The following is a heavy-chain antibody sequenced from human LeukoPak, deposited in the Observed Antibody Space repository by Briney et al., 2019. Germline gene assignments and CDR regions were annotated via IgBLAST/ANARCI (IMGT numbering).Heavy chain of an antibody. CDR3: VRGSTLRYYQY. J-gene: IGHJ4*02. CDR2: IYYSGST. V-gene: IGHV4-39*01. D-gene: IGHD3-16*01. Sequence: SETLSLTCTVSGGSISSTTYYWGWIRRPPGKGLEWIGSIYYSGSTYYNPSLKSRVTVSVDTSKNQFSLILSSVTAADTAVYYCVRGSTLRYYQYWGQGTLVTVSS. CDR1: GGSISSTTYY.